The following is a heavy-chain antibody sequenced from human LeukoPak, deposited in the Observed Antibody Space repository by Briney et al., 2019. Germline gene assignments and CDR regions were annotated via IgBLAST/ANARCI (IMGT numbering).Heavy chain of an antibody. J-gene: IGHJ4*02. Sequence: ASVKVSCKVSGYTLTELSMHWVRQAPGKGLEWMRGFDPEDGETIYAQKFQGRVTMTEDTSTDTAYMELSSLRSEDTAVYYCATVPPLSYGSGSYPDYWGQGTLVTVSS. D-gene: IGHD3-10*01. CDR1: GYTLTELS. V-gene: IGHV1-24*01. CDR2: FDPEDGET. CDR3: ATVPPLSYGSGSYPDY.